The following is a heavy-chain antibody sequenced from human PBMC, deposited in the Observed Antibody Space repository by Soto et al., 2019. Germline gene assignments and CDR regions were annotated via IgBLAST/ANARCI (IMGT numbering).Heavy chain of an antibody. V-gene: IGHV2-5*02. CDR1: GFSLSTSGVG. Sequence: SGPTLVNPTQTLTLTCTFSGFSLSTSGVGVGWIRQPPGKALEWLALIYWDDDKRYSPSLKNSLTITKDTSKNQVVLTVTNVDPVDTATYYCAHRRPNSSGWPFDYWGQGTLVTVSS. J-gene: IGHJ4*02. CDR3: AHRRPNSSGWPFDY. D-gene: IGHD6-19*01. CDR2: IYWDDDK.